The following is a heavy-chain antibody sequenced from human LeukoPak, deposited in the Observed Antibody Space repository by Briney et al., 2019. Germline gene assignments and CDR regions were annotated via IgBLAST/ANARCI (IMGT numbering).Heavy chain of an antibody. V-gene: IGHV4-4*07. Sequence: SETLSLTCTVSGGSISNYYWSWIRQSAGKGLEWIGRIYTSGSTNYNPSLKSRVSMSVDTSKNQCSLRLRSVTAADTAVYYCARESGYYYDTSGYTFDYWGQGILVTVSS. CDR2: IYTSGST. D-gene: IGHD3-22*01. CDR1: GGSISNYY. CDR3: ARESGYYYDTSGYTFDY. J-gene: IGHJ4*02.